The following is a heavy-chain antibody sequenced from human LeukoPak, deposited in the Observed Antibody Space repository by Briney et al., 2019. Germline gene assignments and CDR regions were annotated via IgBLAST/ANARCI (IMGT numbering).Heavy chain of an antibody. V-gene: IGHV1-18*01. CDR1: GFTFTSYD. CDR2: MNPNSGNT. CDR3: ARGRIYYFDY. Sequence: ASVKVSCKASGFTFTSYDINWVRQAPGQGLEWMGWMNPNSGNTNYAQKLQGRVTMTTDTSTSTAYMELRSLRSDDTAVYYCARGRIYYFDYWGQGTLVTVSS. J-gene: IGHJ4*02.